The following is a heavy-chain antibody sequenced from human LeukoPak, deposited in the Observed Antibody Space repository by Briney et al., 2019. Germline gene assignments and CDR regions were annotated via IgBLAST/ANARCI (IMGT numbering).Heavy chain of an antibody. CDR2: INQDGSET. CDR1: GFTFTSYW. CDR3: ATLGWYALPV. D-gene: IGHD6-19*01. J-gene: IGHJ4*02. V-gene: IGHV3-7*03. Sequence: PGGSLRLSCAASGFTFTSYWMSWVRQAPGKGLEWVANINQDGSETFYVDSVKGRFTISRDNAKNSLYLQMNSLRAEDTAVYYCATLGWYALPVWGQGALVTVSS.